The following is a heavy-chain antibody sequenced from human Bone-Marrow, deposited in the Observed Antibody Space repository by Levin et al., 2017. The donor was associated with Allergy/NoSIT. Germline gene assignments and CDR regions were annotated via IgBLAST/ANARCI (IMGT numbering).Heavy chain of an antibody. CDR2: IKQEGSEK. CDR1: GFTFSNFW. D-gene: IGHD4-17*01. CDR3: ARGSTTVTSRGIFDY. Sequence: ETLSLTCAASGFTFSNFWMSWVRQAPGKGLEWVANIKQEGSEKYYVDSVKGRFTISRDNAKNSLFLQMNSLRGEDTAVYYCARGSTTVTSRGIFDYWGQGTLVTVSS. J-gene: IGHJ4*02. V-gene: IGHV3-7*01.